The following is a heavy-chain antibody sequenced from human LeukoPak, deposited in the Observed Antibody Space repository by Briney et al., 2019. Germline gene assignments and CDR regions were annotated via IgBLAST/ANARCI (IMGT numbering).Heavy chain of an antibody. CDR3: ARDRESWSY. CDR2: IYSGGTT. Sequence: PGRSLRLSCAASGFTVSSNYMSWVRQAPGKGLEWVSVIYSGGTTYYADSVKGRFTISRDNSKNTLYLQMNSLRVEDTAVYYCARDRESWSYWGQGTLVTVSS. D-gene: IGHD1-1*01. CDR1: GFTVSSNY. J-gene: IGHJ4*02. V-gene: IGHV3-66*01.